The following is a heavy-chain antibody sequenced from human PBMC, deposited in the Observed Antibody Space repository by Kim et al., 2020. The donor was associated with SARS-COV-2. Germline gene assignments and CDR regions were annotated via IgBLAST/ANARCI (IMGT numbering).Heavy chain of an antibody. D-gene: IGHD3-10*01. CDR3: ARAVYGSGGQNWFDP. V-gene: IGHV3-13*01. J-gene: IGHJ5*02. Sequence: GSVKGRFTISRENAKNSLYLQMKSLRAGDTAVYYCARAVYGSGGQNWFDPWGQGTLVTVSS.